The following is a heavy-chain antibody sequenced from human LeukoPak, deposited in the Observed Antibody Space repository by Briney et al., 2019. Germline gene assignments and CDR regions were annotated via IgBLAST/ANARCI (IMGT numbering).Heavy chain of an antibody. CDR3: ARVRRETKRSLGRTTEYSYYYHMDV. J-gene: IGHJ6*03. V-gene: IGHV3-23*01. Sequence: PGGSLRLSCAASGFTFSSNAMTWVRQAPGKGLECVSAITAGGDTPYYADSVKGRFTIPRDNSKNSLYLQMNSLRAEDTAVYFCARVRRETKRSLGRTTEYSYYYHMDVWGKGTTVTVSS. CDR2: ITAGGDTP. D-gene: IGHD1/OR15-1a*01. CDR1: GFTFSSNA.